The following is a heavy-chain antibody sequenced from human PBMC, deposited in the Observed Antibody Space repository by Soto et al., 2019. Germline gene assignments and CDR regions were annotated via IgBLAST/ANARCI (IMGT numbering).Heavy chain of an antibody. Sequence: ASVKVSCKASGGTFSSYDISWVRQAPGQGLEWMGGIIPIFGTANYAQKFQGRVTITADESTSTSYMELSSLRSADTAVYYCARGHCSGCSCSYYYYMDVWGKGTTVTVSS. V-gene: IGHV1-69*13. D-gene: IGHD2-15*01. CDR2: IIPIFGTA. CDR3: ARGHCSGCSCSYYYYMDV. CDR1: GGTFSSYD. J-gene: IGHJ6*03.